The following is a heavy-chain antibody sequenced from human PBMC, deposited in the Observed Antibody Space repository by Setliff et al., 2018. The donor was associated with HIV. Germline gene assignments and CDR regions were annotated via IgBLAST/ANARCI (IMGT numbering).Heavy chain of an antibody. J-gene: IGHJ4*02. CDR1: GFAFSSYA. Sequence: GGSLRLSCAASGFAFSSYAMNWVRQAPGKGLEWVSSITYSGRHKFYADSLKGRFTISRDNAEKSLYLQMNSLRAEDTAVYYCAGENVDIVATTKAIDFWGQGTLVTVSS. CDR3: AGENVDIVATTKAIDF. V-gene: IGHV3-21*01. D-gene: IGHD5-12*01. CDR2: ITYSGRHK.